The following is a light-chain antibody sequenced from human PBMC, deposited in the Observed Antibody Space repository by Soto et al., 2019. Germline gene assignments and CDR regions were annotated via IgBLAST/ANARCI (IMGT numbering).Light chain of an antibody. V-gene: IGLV2-14*01. CDR3: SSYTTTATLHV. J-gene: IGLJ1*01. CDR1: GSDVGAYNY. CDR2: EVS. Sequence: QSVLTQPASVSGSPGQSITLSCTGTGSDVGAYNYVSRYQHHPDKAPKLLIYEVSHRPSAVSTRFSGSKSGNTASLTISGLQAEDEADYFCSSYTTTATLHVFGTGTKVTVL.